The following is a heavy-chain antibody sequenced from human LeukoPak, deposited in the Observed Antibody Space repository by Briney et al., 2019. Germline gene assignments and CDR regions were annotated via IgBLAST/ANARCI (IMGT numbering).Heavy chain of an antibody. CDR3: VRDSYDFWRTDGFDV. J-gene: IGHJ3*01. V-gene: IGHV4-39*02. CDR1: TGSINTNNEY. Sequence: SETLSLTCSVSTGSINTNNEYWGWVRQPPGKGLEWIGSIYHTGTTYNNPSLKSRVAMSVDTSKSQISLRLTSVTAADTAMYYCVRDSYDFWRTDGFDVWGRGTMVTVSS. D-gene: IGHD3-3*01. CDR2: IYHTGTT.